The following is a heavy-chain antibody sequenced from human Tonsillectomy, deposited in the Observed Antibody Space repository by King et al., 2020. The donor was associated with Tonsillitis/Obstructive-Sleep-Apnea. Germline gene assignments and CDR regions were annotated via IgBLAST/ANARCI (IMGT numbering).Heavy chain of an antibody. CDR2: IYHSGST. J-gene: IGHJ3*02. Sequence: VQLQESGPGLVKPSGTLSRTCAVSGGSISSSNWWSCVRQPPGKGLEWIGEIYHSGSTNYNPPLNSRVTISVDKSKNQFSLKLSSVTAADTAVYYCARGCPEHDAFDIWGQGTMVTVSS. D-gene: IGHD1/OR15-1a*01. V-gene: IGHV4-4*02. CDR3: ARGCPEHDAFDI. CDR1: GGSISSSNW.